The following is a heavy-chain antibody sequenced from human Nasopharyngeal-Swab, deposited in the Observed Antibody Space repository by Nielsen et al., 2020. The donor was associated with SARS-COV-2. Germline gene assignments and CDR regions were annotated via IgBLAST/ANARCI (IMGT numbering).Heavy chain of an antibody. CDR2: IYYSGST. D-gene: IGHD3-3*01. Sequence: WIRQPQGKGLEWIGYIYYSGSTYYNPSLKSRVTISVDTSKNQFSLKLSSVTAADTAVYYCARAPRITIFGVVQAFDIWGQGTMVTVSS. CDR3: ARAPRITIFGVVQAFDI. J-gene: IGHJ3*02. V-gene: IGHV4-31*02.